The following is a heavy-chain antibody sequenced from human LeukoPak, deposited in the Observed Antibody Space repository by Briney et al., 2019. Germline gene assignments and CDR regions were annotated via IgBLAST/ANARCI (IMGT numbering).Heavy chain of an antibody. Sequence: GGSLRLSCEASGFTFINYAMTWVRQGPGRGLEWVSVIDSSGGGIHDADAVKGRFIVSRDNSKNTVFLQMNSLRAEDTAVYYCAKYRVSAPPPRDFDYWGQGTLVTVSS. CDR3: AKYRVSAPPPRDFDY. CDR1: GFTFINYA. J-gene: IGHJ4*02. CDR2: IDSSGGGI. V-gene: IGHV3-23*01. D-gene: IGHD6-6*01.